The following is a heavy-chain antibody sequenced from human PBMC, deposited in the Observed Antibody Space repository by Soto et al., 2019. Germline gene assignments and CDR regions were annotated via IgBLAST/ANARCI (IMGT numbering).Heavy chain of an antibody. Sequence: ASVKVSCKASGYTFTSYGISWVRQAPGQGLEWMGWISAYNGNTNYAQKLQGRVTMTTDTSTSTAYMELRSLRSDDTAVYYCARDGLGYCSSTSCYGGGITMVRGEYYYYGMDVWG. CDR1: GYTFTSYG. D-gene: IGHD2-2*01. J-gene: IGHJ6*02. V-gene: IGHV1-18*01. CDR2: ISAYNGNT. CDR3: ARDGLGYCSSTSCYGGGITMVRGEYYYYGMDV.